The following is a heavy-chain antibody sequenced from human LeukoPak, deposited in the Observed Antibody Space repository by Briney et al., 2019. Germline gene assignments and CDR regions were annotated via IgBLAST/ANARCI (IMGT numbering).Heavy chain of an antibody. V-gene: IGHV3-64*01. CDR3: ARDREVGYYDFWSGEFDY. J-gene: IGHJ4*02. CDR1: GFTFSSYA. CDR2: ISSNGGST. D-gene: IGHD3-3*01. Sequence: PGGSLRLSCAASGFTFSSYAMHWVRQAPGKGLEYVSAISSNGGSTYYANSVKGRFTISRDNSKNTLYLQMGSLRAEDMAVYYCARDREVGYYDFWSGEFDYWGQGTLVTVS.